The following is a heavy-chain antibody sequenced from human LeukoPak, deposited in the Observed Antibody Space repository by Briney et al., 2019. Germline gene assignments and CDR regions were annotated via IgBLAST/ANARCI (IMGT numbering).Heavy chain of an antibody. CDR3: ARAPSGSLDY. Sequence: SETLSLTYTVSGGSISSGGYYWSWSRQHPGKGLEWIGYIYYSGSTYYNPSLKSRVTISVDTTKNQFSLKLGSVTAADTAVYYCARAPSGSLDYWGQGTLVTVSS. CDR2: IYYSGST. D-gene: IGHD1-26*01. CDR1: GGSISSGGYY. J-gene: IGHJ4*02. V-gene: IGHV4-31*03.